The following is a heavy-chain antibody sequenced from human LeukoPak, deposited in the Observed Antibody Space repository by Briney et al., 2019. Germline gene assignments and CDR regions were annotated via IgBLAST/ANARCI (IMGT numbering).Heavy chain of an antibody. V-gene: IGHV3-30*02. D-gene: IGHD3-9*01. CDR3: AKSGPDILYYYYGMDV. Sequence: PGGSLRLSCAASGFTFSSYGMHWVRQAPGKGLEWVAFIRYDGSNKYYADSVKGRFIISRDNSKNTLYLQMNSLRAEDTAVYYCAKSGPDILYYYYGMDVWGQGTTVTVSS. CDR1: GFTFSSYG. J-gene: IGHJ6*02. CDR2: IRYDGSNK.